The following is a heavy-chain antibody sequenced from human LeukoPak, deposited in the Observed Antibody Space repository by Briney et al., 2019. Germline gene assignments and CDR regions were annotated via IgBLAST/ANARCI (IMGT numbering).Heavy chain of an antibody. D-gene: IGHD1-14*01. CDR2: TYYRSKWYN. V-gene: IGHV6-1*01. CDR1: GVSVSSNSAA. J-gene: IGHJ3*01. CDR3: VRDDGIGLDAFDV. Sequence: SQTLSLTCVVSGVSVSSNSAAWNWIRQSPSRGLEWLGRTYYRSKWYNDYAVSVKSRITINPDTSENQFSLQLNSVTPEDTAVYYCVRDDGIGLDAFDVWSPGTMVTVSS.